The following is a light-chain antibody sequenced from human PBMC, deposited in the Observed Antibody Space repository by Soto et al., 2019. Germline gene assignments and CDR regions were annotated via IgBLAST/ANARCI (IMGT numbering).Light chain of an antibody. CDR2: DVS. J-gene: IGLJ1*01. CDR1: ISDVGGYNY. V-gene: IGLV2-14*01. Sequence: HSALTQPASVSGSPGQSITISCTGTISDVGGYNYVSWYQQHPGKAPKLMIYDVSNRPSGVSNRFSGSKSGNTASLTISGLQAEDEADYYCSSYTSSSTLLYVFGNGTKLTVL. CDR3: SSYTSSSTLLYV.